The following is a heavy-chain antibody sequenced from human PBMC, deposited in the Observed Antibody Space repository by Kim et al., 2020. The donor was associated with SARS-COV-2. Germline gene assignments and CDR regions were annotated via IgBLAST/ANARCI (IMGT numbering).Heavy chain of an antibody. J-gene: IGHJ3*02. CDR1: GYTFTSYG. CDR3: ARVGDIVVVPAAIIAFDI. D-gene: IGHD2-2*02. V-gene: IGHV1-18*01. Sequence: ASVKVSCKASGYTFTSYGISWVRQAPGQGLEWMGWISAYNGNTNYAQKLQGRVTMTTDTSTSTAYMELRSLRSDDTAVYYCARVGDIVVVPAAIIAFDIWGQGTMVTVSP. CDR2: ISAYNGNT.